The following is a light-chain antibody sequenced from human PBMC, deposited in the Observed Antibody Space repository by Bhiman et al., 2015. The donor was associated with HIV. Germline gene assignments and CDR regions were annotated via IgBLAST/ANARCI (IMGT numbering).Light chain of an antibody. V-gene: IGLV2-14*03. CDR2: DVD. CDR3: SSYTTSSTWV. J-gene: IGLJ3*02. CDR1: NNDVGGYNF. Sequence: QSALTQPASVSASPGQSIRISCTGTNNDVGGYNFVAWYRQYPGSSPQVVIYDVDKRPSGVSNRFSGSKSGNTASLTISGLQAEDEADYSCSSYTTSSTWVFGGGTTLTVL.